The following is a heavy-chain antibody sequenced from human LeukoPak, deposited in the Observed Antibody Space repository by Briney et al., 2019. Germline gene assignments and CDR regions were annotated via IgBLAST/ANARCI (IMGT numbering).Heavy chain of an antibody. Sequence: GGSLRLSCAASGFTFSSYSMNWVRQAPGKGLEWVSSISSSSSYIYYADSVKGRFTISRDNAKNSLYLQMNSLRAEDTAVYYCAKDRYYDSSGYWALDYWGQGTLVTVSS. J-gene: IGHJ4*02. CDR2: ISSSSSYI. V-gene: IGHV3-21*01. CDR3: AKDRYYDSSGYWALDY. D-gene: IGHD3-22*01. CDR1: GFTFSSYS.